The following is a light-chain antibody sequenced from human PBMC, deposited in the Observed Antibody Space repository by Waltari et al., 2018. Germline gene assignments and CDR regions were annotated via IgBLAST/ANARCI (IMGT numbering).Light chain of an antibody. J-gene: IGKJ1*01. Sequence: ETMLTQSPGTLSLAPGQRATLPCRASQPIASKYLAWYQEQPGQAPRVLIYGAPTSAPGIPDRFTGSGSGTDFTLTINKLEPEDFAVYYCHQYVGSPWTFGQGTKVEIK. V-gene: IGKV3-20*01. CDR1: QPIASKY. CDR3: HQYVGSPWT. CDR2: GAP.